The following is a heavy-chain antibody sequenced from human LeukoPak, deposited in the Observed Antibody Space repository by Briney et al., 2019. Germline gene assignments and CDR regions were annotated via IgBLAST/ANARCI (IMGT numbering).Heavy chain of an antibody. CDR3: AGKTRHGSGPVPYYFDY. J-gene: IGHJ4*02. Sequence: SQTLSLTCTVSGGSISSGDYYWSWIRQPPGKGLEWIGYIYYSGSTYYNPSLKSRVTISVDTSKNQFSLKLSSVTAADTAVYYCAGKTRHGSGPVPYYFDYWGQGTLVTVSS. V-gene: IGHV4-30-4*01. CDR1: GGSISSGDYY. CDR2: IYYSGST. D-gene: IGHD6-25*01.